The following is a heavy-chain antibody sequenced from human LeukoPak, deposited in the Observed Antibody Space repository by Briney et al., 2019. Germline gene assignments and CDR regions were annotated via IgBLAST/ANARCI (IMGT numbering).Heavy chain of an antibody. J-gene: IGHJ4*02. D-gene: IGHD5-12*01. V-gene: IGHV3-21*01. CDR1: GFTFSSYS. Sequence: GGSLRLSCAASGFTFSSYSMNWVRQAPGKGLEWVSSISYSGTYIYYADSVKGRFSISRDNAKNSLYLQMNSLRAEDTAVYYCARGYSAYNYYFDYWGQGTLVTVPS. CDR2: ISYSGTYI. CDR3: ARGYSAYNYYFDY.